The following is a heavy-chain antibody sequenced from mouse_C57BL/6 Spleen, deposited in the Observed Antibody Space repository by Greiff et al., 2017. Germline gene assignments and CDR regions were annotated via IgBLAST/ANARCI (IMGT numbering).Heavy chain of an antibody. CDR3: ARGITTVVVSYWYFDV. D-gene: IGHD1-1*01. Sequence: QVQLQQPGAELVKPGASVKLSCKASGYTFTSYWMHWVKQRPGRGLEWIGRIDPYSGGTKYNEKFKSKATLTVDKPSSTAYMQLMSLTSEDSAVYDSARGITTVVVSYWYFDVRGTGATVSVAS. CDR2: IDPYSGGT. CDR1: GYTFTSYW. J-gene: IGHJ1*03. V-gene: IGHV1-72*01.